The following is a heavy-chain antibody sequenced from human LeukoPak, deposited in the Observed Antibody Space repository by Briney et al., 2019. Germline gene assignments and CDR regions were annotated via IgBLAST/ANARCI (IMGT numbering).Heavy chain of an antibody. J-gene: IGHJ4*02. V-gene: IGHV4-61*02. CDR3: ARRRVVAATIRYFDY. D-gene: IGHD2-15*01. CDR2: IYTSGST. Sequence: PSETLSLTCTVSGGSISSGSYYWSWIRQPAGKGLEWIGRIYTSGSTNYNPSLKSRVTISVDTSKNQFSLKLSSVTAADTAVYYCARRRVVAATIRYFDYWGQGTLVTVSS. CDR1: GGSISSGSYY.